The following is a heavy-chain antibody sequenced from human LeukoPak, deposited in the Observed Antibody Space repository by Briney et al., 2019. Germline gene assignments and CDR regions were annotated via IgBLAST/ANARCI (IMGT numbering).Heavy chain of an antibody. CDR1: GFTFSSYS. CDR2: ISGSGGST. CDR3: AKGARIAAARAHFDY. Sequence: GGSLRLSCAASGFTFSSYSMNWVRQAPGKGLEWVSAISGSGGSTYYADSVKGRFTISRDNSKNTLYLQMNSLRAEDTAVYYCAKGARIAAARAHFDYWGQGTLVTVSS. V-gene: IGHV3-23*01. J-gene: IGHJ4*02. D-gene: IGHD6-13*01.